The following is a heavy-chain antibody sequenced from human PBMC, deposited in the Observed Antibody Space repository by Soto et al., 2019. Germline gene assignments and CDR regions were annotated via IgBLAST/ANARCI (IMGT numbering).Heavy chain of an antibody. D-gene: IGHD1-26*01. Sequence: QVQLVQSGAEVKKPGASVKVSCKASGYTFTSYAMHWGRQAPGQRLALMGWINDGNGNTKYSQKFKGRGTITRDTSASTAYLELSSLTSEDTAVYYCARDVGATGDWGQGTLVTVSS. J-gene: IGHJ4*02. CDR1: GYTFTSYA. CDR2: INDGNGNT. CDR3: ARDVGATGD. V-gene: IGHV1-3*01.